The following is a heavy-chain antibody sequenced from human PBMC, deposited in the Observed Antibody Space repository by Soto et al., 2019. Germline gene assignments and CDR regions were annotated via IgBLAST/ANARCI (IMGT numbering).Heavy chain of an antibody. Sequence: ASVKVSCKASGYNFTSYAMHWARQAPGQRREWMGWVNAGNGNTKYSQQFRGRVTITRDTSASTAYMEVSSLRSEDTAVYYCARAPLRQANWFDPWGQGTLVTVSS. CDR1: GYNFTSYA. V-gene: IGHV1-3*01. D-gene: IGHD3-3*01. CDR3: ARAPLRQANWFDP. J-gene: IGHJ5*02. CDR2: VNAGNGNT.